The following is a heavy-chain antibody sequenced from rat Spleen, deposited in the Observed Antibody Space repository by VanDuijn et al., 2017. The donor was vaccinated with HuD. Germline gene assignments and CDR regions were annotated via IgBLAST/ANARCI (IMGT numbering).Heavy chain of an antibody. CDR2: IWGDGST. CDR1: GFSLTSNS. V-gene: IGHV2-1*01. J-gene: IGHJ2*01. CDR3: ARCADY. Sequence: QVRLKESGPGLVQPSQTLSLTCTVSGFSLTSNSVHWVRQPPGKGLEWMGGIWGDGSTDYNSALKSRLSISRDTSKSQVFLKMNNLQTEDTAMYFCARCADYWGQVVMVTVSS.